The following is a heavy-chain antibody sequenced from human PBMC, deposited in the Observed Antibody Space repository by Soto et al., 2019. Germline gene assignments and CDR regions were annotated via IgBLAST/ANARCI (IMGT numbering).Heavy chain of an antibody. V-gene: IGHV4-39*01. J-gene: IGHJ4*02. CDR2: MYYSGST. D-gene: IGHD4-17*01. CDR3: ARHPYGDFMIDY. Sequence: QLQLQESGPGLVKPSETLSLTCTVSGDSISSSSYYWGWIRQPPGKGLEWIGSMYYSGSTYDNPSLKSRVTISVDTSKNQFSLRLDPVTAADTAVYYCARHPYGDFMIDYWGQGTLVTVSS. CDR1: GDSISSSSYY.